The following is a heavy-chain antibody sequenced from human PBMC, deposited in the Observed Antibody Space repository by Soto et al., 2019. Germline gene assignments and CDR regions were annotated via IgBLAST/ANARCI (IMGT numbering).Heavy chain of an antibody. CDR3: ASGGNWFDP. V-gene: IGHV4-30-4*02. CDR1: GDSITDGDYY. J-gene: IGHJ5*02. Sequence: KTSETLSLTCTVSGDSITDGDYYWSWIRQPPGKDLEWIAYIYYNGIIHYNPSLKSRVTISLDPSKNQFSLTLKSVTAADTAVYYCASGGNWFDPWGQGVLVTVSS. D-gene: IGHD3-16*01. CDR2: IYYNGII.